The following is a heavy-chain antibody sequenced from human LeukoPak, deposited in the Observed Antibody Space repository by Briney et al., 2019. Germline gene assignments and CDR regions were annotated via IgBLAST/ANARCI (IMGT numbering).Heavy chain of an antibody. V-gene: IGHV3-7*01. D-gene: IGHD2-2*01. Sequence: GGSLRLSCTASGFTFSSYWMSWVRQAPGKGLEWVADIKQDGSEEYYVDSVKGRFSISRDNAKNSLYLQMNSLRAEDTAVYYCARLPIFDDAFDIWGQGTMVTVSS. CDR1: GFTFSSYW. J-gene: IGHJ3*02. CDR2: IKQDGSEE. CDR3: ARLPIFDDAFDI.